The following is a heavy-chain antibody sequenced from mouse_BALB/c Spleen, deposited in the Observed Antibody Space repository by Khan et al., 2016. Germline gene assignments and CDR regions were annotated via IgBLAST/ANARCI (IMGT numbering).Heavy chain of an antibody. CDR2: ISNGGGST. CDR3: ARMTLLYYDGSSPYDFDY. V-gene: IGHV5-12-2*01. D-gene: IGHD1-1*01. CDR1: GFTFSSYT. Sequence: EVALVESGGGLVQPGGSLKLSCAASGFTFSSYTMSWVRQTPEKRLEWVAYISNGGGSTYYPDTVKGRFTISRDNAKTTLYLHMSSLQYEDPPMYDGARMTLLYYDGSSPYDFDYGGQGTTLTVSS. J-gene: IGHJ2*01.